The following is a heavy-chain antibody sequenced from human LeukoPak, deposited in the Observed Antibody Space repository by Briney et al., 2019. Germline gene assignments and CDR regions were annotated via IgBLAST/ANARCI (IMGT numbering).Heavy chain of an antibody. Sequence: PGGSLRLSCAASGFTFSSYGMHWVRQAPGKGLEWLAFIRYDGSNKYYADSVKGRFTISRDNSKNTLCLQMNSLRAEDTAVYYCAKNWEYIGWFDPWGQGTLVTVSS. CDR2: IRYDGSNK. CDR1: GFTFSSYG. CDR3: AKNWEYIGWFDP. D-gene: IGHD2/OR15-2a*01. V-gene: IGHV3-30*02. J-gene: IGHJ5*02.